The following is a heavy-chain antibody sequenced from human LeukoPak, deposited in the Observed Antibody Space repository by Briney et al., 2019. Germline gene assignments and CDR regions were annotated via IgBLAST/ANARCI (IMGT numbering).Heavy chain of an antibody. CDR3: ATLLGGDDDYGENWFDP. Sequence: ASVKVSCKASGGTFSSYAISWVRQAPGQGLEWMGGIIPIFGTANYAQKFQGRVTITADESTSTAYMELSSLRSEDTAVYYCATLLGGDDDYGENWFDPWGQGTLVTVSS. CDR1: GGTFSSYA. J-gene: IGHJ5*02. CDR2: IIPIFGTA. V-gene: IGHV1-69*13. D-gene: IGHD4-17*01.